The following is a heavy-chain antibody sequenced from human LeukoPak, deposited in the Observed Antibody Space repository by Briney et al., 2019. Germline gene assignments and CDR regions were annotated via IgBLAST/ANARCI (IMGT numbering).Heavy chain of an antibody. J-gene: IGHJ4*02. CDR1: GYTFTGYY. D-gene: IGHD4-17*01. V-gene: IGHV1-2*02. CDR3: AREPASDYGDYVAY. Sequence: ASVKASCKASGYTFTGYYMHWVRQAPGQGLEWMGWINPNSGGTNYAQKFQGRVTMTRDTSINTAYMELSRLRSDDTAVYYCAREPASDYGDYVAYWGQGTLVTVSS. CDR2: INPNSGGT.